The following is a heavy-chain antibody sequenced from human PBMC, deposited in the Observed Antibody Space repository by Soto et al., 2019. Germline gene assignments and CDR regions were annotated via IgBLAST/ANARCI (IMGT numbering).Heavy chain of an antibody. CDR2: IFPGDSDA. Sequence: GESMKISCQASEYNFATYWIGWVRQMPGKGLEWMGIIFPGDSDATYSPSFQGQVTISVDRSISTAYVQWTSLEASDTAMYYCARRSIYGDYTIDYWGRGTLVTVSS. CDR3: ARRSIYGDYTIDY. V-gene: IGHV5-51*01. CDR1: EYNFATYW. D-gene: IGHD4-17*01. J-gene: IGHJ4*01.